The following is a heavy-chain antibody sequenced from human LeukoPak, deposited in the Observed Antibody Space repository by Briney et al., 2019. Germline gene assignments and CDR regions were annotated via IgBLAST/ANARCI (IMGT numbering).Heavy chain of an antibody. J-gene: IGHJ4*02. Sequence: GGSLRLSCAASGFTFNNYVMTWVRQAPGKGLEWVSSISASAAMTYYADSVRGRFTVSRDNSNNTLYLQMSSLTAADTAVYYCAKDRSIGAYYTFDHWGQGTLVTVSS. CDR2: ISASAAMT. CDR1: GFTFNNYV. D-gene: IGHD1-26*01. CDR3: AKDRSIGAYYTFDH. V-gene: IGHV3-23*01.